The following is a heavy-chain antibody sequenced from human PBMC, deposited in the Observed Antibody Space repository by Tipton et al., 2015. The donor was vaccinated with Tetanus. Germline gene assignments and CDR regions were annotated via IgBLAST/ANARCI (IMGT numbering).Heavy chain of an antibody. CDR1: GYTFNTFG. CDR3: ARDPSGGVRYFDY. D-gene: IGHD2-8*01. CDR2: ISVYNGNT. Sequence: QLVQSGAEVKKPGASVKVSCKASGYTFNTFGISWVRQAPGQGLEWMGWISVYNGNTNYGQNVQGRVTMTTDTPTSTAYMELRSLRSDDTAVYYCARDPSGGVRYFDYWGQGTLVTVSS. J-gene: IGHJ4*02. V-gene: IGHV1-18*01.